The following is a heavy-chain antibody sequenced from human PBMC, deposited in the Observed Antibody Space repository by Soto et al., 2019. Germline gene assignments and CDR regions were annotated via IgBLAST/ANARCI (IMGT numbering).Heavy chain of an antibody. J-gene: IGHJ5*01. Sequence: PRLSCAASGFTFSRYGMNWLRQAPGKGLEWVASISSSTSYVYYADSVKGRFSTSRDNAKNILYLEMYALRTEDTAVYYCARDPSEGRVGNWFESWGQGT. CDR1: GFTFSRYG. CDR3: ARDPSEGRVGNWFES. V-gene: IGHV3-21*06. CDR2: ISSSTSYV. D-gene: IGHD2-2*01.